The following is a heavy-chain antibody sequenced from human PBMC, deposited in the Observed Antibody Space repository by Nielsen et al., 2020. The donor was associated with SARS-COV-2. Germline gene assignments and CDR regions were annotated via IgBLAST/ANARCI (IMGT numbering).Heavy chain of an antibody. D-gene: IGHD3-3*01. CDR1: GGSISSGGHY. Sequence: LSITCTVSGGSISSGGHYWSRISQRPGKGLQWLGYIYYRGSTYYNPPLKSRVTIAVDTAKNQFSLKLSSVTAADTPVYYCARDIRITIFGVVGWFDPWGQGTLVTVSS. CDR3: ARDIRITIFGVVGWFDP. CDR2: IYYRGST. V-gene: IGHV4-31*03. J-gene: IGHJ5*02.